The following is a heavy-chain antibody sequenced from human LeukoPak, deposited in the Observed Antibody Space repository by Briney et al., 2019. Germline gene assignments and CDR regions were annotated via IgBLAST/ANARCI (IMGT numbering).Heavy chain of an antibody. V-gene: IGHV1-18*04. J-gene: IGHJ1*01. CDR1: GYTLTAYY. Sequence: ASVKVSCKASGYTLTAYYMHWVRQAPGQGLEWMGWISAYNGNTNYAQKLQGRVTMTTDTSTSTAYMELRSLRSDGTAVYYCARTYGDNAEYFQHWGQGTLVTVSS. CDR2: ISAYNGNT. D-gene: IGHD4-17*01. CDR3: ARTYGDNAEYFQH.